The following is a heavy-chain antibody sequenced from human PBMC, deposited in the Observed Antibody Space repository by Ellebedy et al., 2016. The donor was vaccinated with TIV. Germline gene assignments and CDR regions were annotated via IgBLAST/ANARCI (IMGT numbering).Heavy chain of an antibody. CDR3: ARPRGYSGYENDY. Sequence: KVSCKGSGYSFTSYWISWVRQMPGKGLEWMGRIDPSDSYTNYSPSFQGHVTISADKSISTAYLQWSSLKASDTAMYYCARPRGYSGYENDYWGQGTLVTVSS. J-gene: IGHJ4*02. V-gene: IGHV5-10-1*01. CDR1: GYSFTSYW. CDR2: IDPSDSYT. D-gene: IGHD5-12*01.